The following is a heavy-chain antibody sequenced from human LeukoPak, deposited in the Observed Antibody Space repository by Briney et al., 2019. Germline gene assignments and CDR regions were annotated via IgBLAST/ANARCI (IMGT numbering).Heavy chain of an antibody. V-gene: IGHV3-23*01. D-gene: IGHD4-23*01. CDR2: ISGSGGST. CDR3: AKDGGNSDDFDY. Sequence: PGGSLRLSCAASGFTFSSYAMSWVRQAPGKGLEWVSTISGSGGSTYYTDSVKGRFTISRDNSKNTLYLQMNSLRAEDTAVYYCAKDGGNSDDFDYWGQGTLVTVSS. J-gene: IGHJ4*02. CDR1: GFTFSSYA.